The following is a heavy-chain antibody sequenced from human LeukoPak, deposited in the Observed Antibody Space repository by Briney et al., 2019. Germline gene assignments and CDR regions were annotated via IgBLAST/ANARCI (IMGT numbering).Heavy chain of an antibody. CDR1: GGSFSGYY. J-gene: IGHJ4*02. CDR3: AREVGATATNFDY. V-gene: IGHV3-11*04. Sequence: PSETLSLTCAVYGGSFSGYYWSWIRQAPGKGLEWVSYISSSSTIYYADSVKGRFTISRDNAKNSLYLQMNSLRAEDTAVYYCAREVGATATNFDYWGQGTLVTVSS. CDR2: ISSSSTI. D-gene: IGHD1-26*01.